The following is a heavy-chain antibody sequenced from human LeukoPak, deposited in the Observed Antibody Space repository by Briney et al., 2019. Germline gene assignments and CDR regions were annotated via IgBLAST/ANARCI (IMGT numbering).Heavy chain of an antibody. CDR3: ARDHYDILTGWTYYYYGMDV. CDR1: GYTFTSYG. J-gene: IGHJ6*02. D-gene: IGHD3-9*01. CDR2: ISAYNGNT. Sequence: GASVKVSCKASGYTFTSYGISWGRQAPGQGLEWMGWISAYNGNTNYAQKLQGRVTMTTDTSTSTAYIELRSLRSDATAVYYCARDHYDILTGWTYYYYGMDVWGQGTTVTVSS. V-gene: IGHV1-18*01.